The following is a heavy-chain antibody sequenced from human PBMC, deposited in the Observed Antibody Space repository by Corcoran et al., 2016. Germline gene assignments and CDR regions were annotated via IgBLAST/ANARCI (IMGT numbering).Heavy chain of an antibody. CDR2: ISYDGSNK. CDR3: AKVSKAYYYDSSGYYYD. Sequence: QVQLVESGGGVVQPGRSLRLSCAASGFTFSSYGMHWVRQAPGKGLEWVAVISYDGSNKYYADSVKGRFTISRDNSKNTLYLQMNSLRAEDTAVYYCAKVSKAYYYDSSGYYYDWGQGTLVTVSS. D-gene: IGHD3-22*01. V-gene: IGHV3-30*18. CDR1: GFTFSSYG. J-gene: IGHJ4*02.